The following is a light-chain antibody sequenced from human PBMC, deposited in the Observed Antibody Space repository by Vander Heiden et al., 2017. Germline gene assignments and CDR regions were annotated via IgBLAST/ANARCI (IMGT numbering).Light chain of an antibody. J-gene: IGLJ2*01. CDR1: SGNIGSYKF. CDR2: EVN. CDR3: CQSSGSGTVV. V-gene: IGLV2-23*02. Sequence: LTQPASVPGSLGQSFTISCTGTSGNIGSYKFVSWHQRPPGTAPRLIIVEVNKRPSGVSNRFSGSKSGNTASLPISGLQAEDEDDYFCCQSSGSGTVVFGGGTKTTVL.